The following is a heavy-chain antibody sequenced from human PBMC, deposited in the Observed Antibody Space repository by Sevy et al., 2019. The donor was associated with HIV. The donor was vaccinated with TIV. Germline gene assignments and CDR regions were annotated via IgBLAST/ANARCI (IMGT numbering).Heavy chain of an antibody. CDR2: IIPIFGTA. CDR1: GGTFSSYA. CDR3: ARVKDHNGWFDP. Sequence: ASVKVSCKASGGTFSSYAISWVRQAPGQGLEWMGGIIPIFGTANYAQKFQGRVTITADESPSTAYMELSSLRSEDTAVYYCARVKDHNGWFDPWGQGTLVTVSS. V-gene: IGHV1-69*13. D-gene: IGHD2-8*01. J-gene: IGHJ5*02.